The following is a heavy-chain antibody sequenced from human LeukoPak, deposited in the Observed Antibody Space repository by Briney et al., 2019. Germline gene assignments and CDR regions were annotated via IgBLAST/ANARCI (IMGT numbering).Heavy chain of an antibody. Sequence: SETLSLTCAVSGGSISSSSYYWGWIRQPPEKGLEWIGTIYYSGSPYYNPSLKSRVTISVDMSKNQFSLKLSSVTATDTAVYYCARERSAYFDAFDIWGQGTMVTVSS. V-gene: IGHV4-39*01. CDR3: ARERSAYFDAFDI. CDR2: IYYSGSP. CDR1: GGSISSSSYY. J-gene: IGHJ3*02. D-gene: IGHD3-3*01.